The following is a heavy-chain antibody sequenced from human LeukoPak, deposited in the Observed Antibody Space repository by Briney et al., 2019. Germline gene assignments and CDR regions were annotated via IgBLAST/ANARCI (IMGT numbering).Heavy chain of an antibody. V-gene: IGHV3-53*01. J-gene: IGHJ4*02. CDR2: IYSGGST. Sequence: PGGSLRLSCAASGFTVSSNYMSWVRQAPGKGLEWASVIYSGGSTYYADSVKGRFTISRDNSKNTLYLQMNSLRAEDTAVYYCARAVGCSGGSCYFDYWGQGTLVTVSS. CDR3: ARAVGCSGGSCYFDY. D-gene: IGHD2-15*01. CDR1: GFTVSSNY.